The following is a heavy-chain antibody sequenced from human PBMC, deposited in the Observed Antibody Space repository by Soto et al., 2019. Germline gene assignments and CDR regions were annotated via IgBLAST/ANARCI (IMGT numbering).Heavy chain of an antibody. V-gene: IGHV1-3*01. J-gene: IGHJ5*02. CDR1: GYTFTSYA. D-gene: IGHD6-13*01. Sequence: QVQLVQSGAEVKKPGASVKVSCKASGYTFTSYAMHWVRQAPGQRLEWMGWINAGNGNTKYSQKFQGSVTITRDTSASTAYMEVISLRSEDTAVYYCARGGYSSSWYRGGYWFDRWGKGNLVTVSS. CDR2: INAGNGNT. CDR3: ARGGYSSSWYRGGYWFDR.